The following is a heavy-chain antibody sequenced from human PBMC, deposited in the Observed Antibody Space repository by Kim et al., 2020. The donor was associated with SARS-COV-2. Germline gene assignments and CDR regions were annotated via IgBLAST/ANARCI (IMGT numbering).Heavy chain of an antibody. D-gene: IGHD1-1*01. V-gene: IGHV3-74*01. Sequence: GGSLRLSCSASGFVFSNYWLHWVRQAPGKGLVWVSRSNGVGSYTNYADSVKGRFTISRDNTKDTLYLQMNSLTADDTALYYCARGLTGTTGDEAFDFWG. CDR2: SNGVGSYT. CDR1: GFVFSNYW. J-gene: IGHJ3*01. CDR3: ARGLTGTTGDEAFDF.